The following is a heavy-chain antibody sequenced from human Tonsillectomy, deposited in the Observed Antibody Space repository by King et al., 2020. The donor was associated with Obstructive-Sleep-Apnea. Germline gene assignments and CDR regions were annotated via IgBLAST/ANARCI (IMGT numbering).Heavy chain of an antibody. V-gene: IGHV4-34*01. CDR2: VNHSGSP. Sequence: VQLQQWGAGLLKPSETLSLTCAVYGGSFSDYYWSWIRQPPGKGLDGSGEVNHSGSPNYSPSLKSRVTISVDMSKNQFSLKLNSVTAADTAVYYCARGSGAADVNWFDPWGQGALVTVSS. D-gene: IGHD6-13*01. CDR3: ARGSGAADVNWFDP. CDR1: GGSFSDYY. J-gene: IGHJ5*02.